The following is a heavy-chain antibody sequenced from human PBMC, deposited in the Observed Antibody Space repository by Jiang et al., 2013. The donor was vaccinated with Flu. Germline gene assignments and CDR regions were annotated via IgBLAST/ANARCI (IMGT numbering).Heavy chain of an antibody. Sequence: WVSSISSSSSYIYYADSVKGRFTISRDNAKNSLYLQMNSLRAEDTAVYYCARAHCSGGSCYRPYYFDYWGQGTLVTVSS. D-gene: IGHD2-15*01. CDR2: ISSSSSYI. V-gene: IGHV3-21*01. CDR3: ARAHCSGGSCYRPYYFDY. J-gene: IGHJ4*02.